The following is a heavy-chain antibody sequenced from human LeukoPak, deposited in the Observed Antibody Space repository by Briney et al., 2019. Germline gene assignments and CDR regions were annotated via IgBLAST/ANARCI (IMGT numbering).Heavy chain of an antibody. Sequence: PGGSLRLSCAASGFTFSGYAMSWVRQAPGKGLEWVSAISGSGGSTYYADSVKGRFTISRDNSKNTVYLEMNSLRAEDTAVYYCAKSPTVVVAAIFDYWGQGTLVTVSS. D-gene: IGHD2-15*01. V-gene: IGHV3-23*01. CDR3: AKSPTVVVAAIFDY. CDR2: ISGSGGST. J-gene: IGHJ4*02. CDR1: GFTFSGYA.